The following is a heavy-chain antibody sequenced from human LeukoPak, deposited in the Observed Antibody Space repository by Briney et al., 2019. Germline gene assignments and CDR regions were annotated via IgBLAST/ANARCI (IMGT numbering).Heavy chain of an antibody. CDR1: GFTFSSYA. Sequence: GGSLRLSCAASGFTFSSYAMSWVRQAPGKGLEWVSAISGSGGSTYYADSVKGRFTISRDNSKNTLYLQMNSLRAEDTAVYYCAKIPRSRSSGWSGAFDIWGQGTMVTVSS. V-gene: IGHV3-23*01. D-gene: IGHD6-19*01. CDR3: AKIPRSRSSGWSGAFDI. J-gene: IGHJ3*02. CDR2: ISGSGGST.